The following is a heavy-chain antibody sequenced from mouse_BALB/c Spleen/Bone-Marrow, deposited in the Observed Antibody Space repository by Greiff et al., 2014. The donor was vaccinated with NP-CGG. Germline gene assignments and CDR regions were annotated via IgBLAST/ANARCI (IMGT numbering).Heavy chain of an antibody. V-gene: IGHV2-9*02. CDR1: GFSLTSYG. CDR3: ARVGNYDYAMDY. D-gene: IGHD2-1*01. CDR2: IWSGGST. Sequence: VMLVESGPGLVAPSQCLSITCTVSGFSLTSYGVHWVRQPPGKGLEWLGVIWSGGSTNYNSALMSRLSISKDNSKSQVFLKMNSLQTDDTAMYYCARVGNYDYAMDYWGQGTSVTVSS. J-gene: IGHJ4*01.